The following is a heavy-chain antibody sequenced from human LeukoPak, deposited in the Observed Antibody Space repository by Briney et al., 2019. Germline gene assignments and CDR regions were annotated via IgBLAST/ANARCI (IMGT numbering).Heavy chain of an antibody. CDR1: GFTFSSYS. V-gene: IGHV3-23*01. J-gene: IGHJ4*02. Sequence: GGSLRLSCAASGFTFSSYSMNWVRQAPGKGLEWVSAISGSSGRTYYADSVKGRFTISRDNSKNTLYLQMNSLRAEDTAIYYCAKPARTDYADYWGQGTLVTVSS. CDR2: ISGSSGRT. CDR3: AKPARTDYADY. D-gene: IGHD1-14*01.